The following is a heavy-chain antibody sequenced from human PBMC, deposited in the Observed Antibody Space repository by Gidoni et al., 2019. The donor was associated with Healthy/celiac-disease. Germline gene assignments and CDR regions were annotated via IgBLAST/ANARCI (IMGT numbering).Heavy chain of an antibody. V-gene: IGHV4-34*01. J-gene: IGHJ6*02. CDR1: GGSFSGYY. CDR2: INHSGST. D-gene: IGHD3-16*02. Sequence: WGAGLLKPSETLSLTCAVYGGSFSGYYWSWIRQPPGKGLEWIGEINHSGSTNYNPSLKSRVTISVDTSKNQFSLKLSSVTAADTAVYYCARGTVWWSYRHYYYGMDVWGQGTTVTVSS. CDR3: ARGTVWWSYRHYYYGMDV.